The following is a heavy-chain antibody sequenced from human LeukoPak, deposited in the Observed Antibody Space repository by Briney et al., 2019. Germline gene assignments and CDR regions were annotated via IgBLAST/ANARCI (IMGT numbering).Heavy chain of an antibody. D-gene: IGHD3-10*01. CDR1: GGSISSGGYS. J-gene: IGHJ3*02. V-gene: IGHV4-30-2*01. Sequence: SETLSLTCAVSGGSISSGGYSWSWIRQPPGKGLEWIGYIYHSGSTYYNPSLKSRVTISVDRSKNQFSLKLSSVTAADTAVYYCASVDVRFGDAFDIWGQGTMVTVSS. CDR2: IYHSGST. CDR3: ASVDVRFGDAFDI.